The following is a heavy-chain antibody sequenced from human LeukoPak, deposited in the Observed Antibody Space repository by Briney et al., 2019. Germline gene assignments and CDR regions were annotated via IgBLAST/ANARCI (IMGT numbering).Heavy chain of an antibody. V-gene: IGHV3-21*01. D-gene: IGHD3-10*01. J-gene: IGHJ4*02. CDR2: IISGSYI. Sequence: GGSLRLSCAASGFTFSSYSMNWVRQAPGKGLEWVSSIISGSYIYYADSVKGRFTISRDNAKNSPYLQMNSLRAEDTAVYYCAREGEGLDYWGQGTLVTVSS. CDR1: GFTFSSYS. CDR3: AREGEGLDY.